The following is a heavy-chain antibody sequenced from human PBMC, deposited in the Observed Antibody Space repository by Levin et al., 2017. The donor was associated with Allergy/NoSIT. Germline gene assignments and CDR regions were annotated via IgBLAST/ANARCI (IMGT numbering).Heavy chain of an antibody. V-gene: IGHV1-18*01. CDR3: ARGGYRYGYDS. CDR1: GYTFTKYD. J-gene: IGHJ5*01. Sequence: VKVSCKASGYTFTKYDISWVRQAPGQGLDWTGGISGYNGNTNYAQKLKGRVTVNKDTSPGTAYLVLRCLRSAYTAVYYCARGGYRYGYDSWGQATLVTVSS. D-gene: IGHD5-18*01. CDR2: ISGYNGNT.